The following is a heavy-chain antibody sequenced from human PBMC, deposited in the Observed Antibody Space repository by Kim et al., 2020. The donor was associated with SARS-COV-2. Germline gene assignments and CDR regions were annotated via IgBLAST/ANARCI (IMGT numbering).Heavy chain of an antibody. V-gene: IGHV4-34*01. CDR3: ARGVLLWFGESPSLDY. D-gene: IGHD3-10*01. Sequence: SLKSRVTISVDTSKNQFSLKLSSVTAADTAVYYCARGVLLWFGESPSLDYWGQGTLVTVSS. J-gene: IGHJ4*02.